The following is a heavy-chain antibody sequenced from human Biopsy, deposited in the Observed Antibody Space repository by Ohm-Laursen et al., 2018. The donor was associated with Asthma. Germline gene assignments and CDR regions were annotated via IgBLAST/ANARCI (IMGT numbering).Heavy chain of an antibody. CDR2: VFWSGST. CDR3: ARVVSYGDIYFGIDV. J-gene: IGHJ6*02. D-gene: IGHD4-17*01. V-gene: IGHV4-30-4*01. Sequence: TLSLTCRVSGGYTGSSDHHWAWIGQAPGKGLEWIGFVFWSGSTHYSRSLERRVSISIDTATNEFSMKLWSVTPADTAVYFCARVVSYGDIYFGIDVWGPGNTVVVS. CDR1: GGYTGSSDHH.